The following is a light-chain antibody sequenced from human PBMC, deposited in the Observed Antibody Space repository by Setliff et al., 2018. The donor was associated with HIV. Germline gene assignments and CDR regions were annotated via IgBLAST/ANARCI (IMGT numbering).Light chain of an antibody. J-gene: IGLJ2*01. V-gene: IGLV1-47*01. Sequence: QSVLTQPPLASGTPGQRVTISCSGSSPNIGRNTVNWYQHRPGLAPKLLIYRNNQRPSGVPDRFSGSKSGTSASLVISGLRSDDEADYYCASWDDRLSDHVVFGGGTKVTVL. CDR2: RNN. CDR3: ASWDDRLSDHVV. CDR1: SPNIGRNT.